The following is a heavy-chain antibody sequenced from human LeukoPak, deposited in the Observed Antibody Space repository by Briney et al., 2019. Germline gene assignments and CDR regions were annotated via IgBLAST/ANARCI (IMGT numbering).Heavy chain of an antibody. CDR1: GFTFSKSS. J-gene: IGHJ6*02. CDR2: ISLSGGNT. V-gene: IGHV3-23*01. D-gene: IGHD6-13*01. Sequence: GGSLRLSCAASGFTFSKSSMNWVHQAPGKGLEAVSAISLSGGNTFYADSVKGRFTISRDTSKNTQYLQMNSLRADDTAVYYCAKGGAADAGYYAMDVWGQG. CDR3: AKGGAADAGYYAMDV.